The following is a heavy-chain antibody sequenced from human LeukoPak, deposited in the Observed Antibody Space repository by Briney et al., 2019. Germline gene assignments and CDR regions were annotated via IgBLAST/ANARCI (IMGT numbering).Heavy chain of an antibody. CDR3: ARSRGMEWRVIKLNWFDP. J-gene: IGHJ5*02. Sequence: SETLSLTCAVSGYSISSGYYRGWIRQPPGKGLEWIGSIYHSGSTYYNPSLKSRVTISVDTSKNQFSLKLSSVTAADTAVYYCARSRGMEWRVIKLNWFDPWGQGTLVTVSS. CDR2: IYHSGST. D-gene: IGHD3-3*01. V-gene: IGHV4-38-2*01. CDR1: GYSISSGYY.